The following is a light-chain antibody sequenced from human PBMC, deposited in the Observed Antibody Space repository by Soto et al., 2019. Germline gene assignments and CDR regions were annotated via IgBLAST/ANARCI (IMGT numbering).Light chain of an antibody. CDR3: QPRSNSIT. CDR2: DIS. Sequence: IVLTQSPGTRSLSPGERATLSCRASQSVSVSSFAWYQQKPGQAPRLLIYDISTRAAAIPARFIGSGSGTDFTLTVSSIDPEDFALYDCQPRSNSITFGQGTLLEIK. V-gene: IGKV3D-20*02. J-gene: IGKJ5*01. CDR1: QSVSVSS.